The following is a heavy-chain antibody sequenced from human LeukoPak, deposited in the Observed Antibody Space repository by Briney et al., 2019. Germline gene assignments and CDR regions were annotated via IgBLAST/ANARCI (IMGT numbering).Heavy chain of an antibody. CDR3: ARATAGTTNWFDP. V-gene: IGHV4-59*01. CDR1: GGSISSYY. Sequence: SETLSLTCTVSGGSISSYYWSWIRQPPGKGLEWIGYIYYSGSTNYNPSLKSRVTISVDTSKNQYSLKLSSVTAADTAVYYCARATAGTTNWFDPWGQGTLVTVSS. CDR2: IYYSGST. D-gene: IGHD1-7*01. J-gene: IGHJ5*02.